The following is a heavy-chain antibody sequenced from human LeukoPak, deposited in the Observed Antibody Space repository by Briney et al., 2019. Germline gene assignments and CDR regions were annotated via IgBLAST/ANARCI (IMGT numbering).Heavy chain of an antibody. J-gene: IGHJ4*02. CDR3: ARGKSLIVVVPADPLDY. Sequence: PGGSLRLSCAASGFTFSSYSMNWVRQAPGKGLEWVSSISSSSSYIYYADSVKGRFTISRDNAKNSLYLQMNSLRAEDTAVYYCARGKSLIVVVPADPLDYWGQGTLVTVSS. CDR2: ISSSSSYI. D-gene: IGHD2-2*01. CDR1: GFTFSSYS. V-gene: IGHV3-21*01.